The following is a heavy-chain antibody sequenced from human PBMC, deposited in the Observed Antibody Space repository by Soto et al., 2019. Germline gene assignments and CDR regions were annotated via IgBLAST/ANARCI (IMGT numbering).Heavy chain of an antibody. CDR2: IYSGGST. CDR3: ARRSSSWYGGFDY. V-gene: IGHV3-53*02. CDR1: GFTVSSNY. Sequence: EVQLVETGGGLIQPGGSLRLSCAASGFTVSSNYMSWVRQAPGKGLVWVSVIYSGGSTYYADSVKGRFTISRENSKNTLYLHMNRLRAEDTAVYYCARRSSSWYGGFDYWGQGTMVTVSS. D-gene: IGHD6-13*01. J-gene: IGHJ4*02.